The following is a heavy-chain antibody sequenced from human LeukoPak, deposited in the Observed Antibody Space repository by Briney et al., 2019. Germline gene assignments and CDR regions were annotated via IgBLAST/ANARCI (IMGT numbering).Heavy chain of an antibody. CDR1: GGYISSYY. V-gene: IGHV4-4*09. Sequence: PSETLSLTCTVSGGYISSYYWSWIRQPPGKGLEWIGYIYTSGSTNYNPSLKSRVTISVDTSKNQFSLKLSSVTAADTAVYYCARHFRSSSSSSFFRWFDPWGQGTLVTVSS. CDR2: IYTSGST. CDR3: ARHFRSSSSSSFFRWFDP. J-gene: IGHJ5*02. D-gene: IGHD6-6*01.